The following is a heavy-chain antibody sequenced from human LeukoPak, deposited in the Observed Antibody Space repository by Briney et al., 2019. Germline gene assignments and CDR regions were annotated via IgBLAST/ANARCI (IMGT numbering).Heavy chain of an antibody. D-gene: IGHD1-26*01. Sequence: SVKVSCKASGGTFSSYAISWVRQAPGQGLEWMGGIIPIFGTANYAQKFQGRVTITADESTSTAYMELSSLRSEDTAVYYCATAYSGSYYFDYWGQGTLVTVSS. J-gene: IGHJ4*02. V-gene: IGHV1-69*13. CDR2: IIPIFGTA. CDR3: ATAYSGSYYFDY. CDR1: GGTFSSYA.